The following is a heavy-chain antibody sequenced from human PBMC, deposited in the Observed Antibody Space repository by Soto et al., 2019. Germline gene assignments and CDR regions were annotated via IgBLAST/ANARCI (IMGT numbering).Heavy chain of an antibody. CDR2: IDPSDSYT. V-gene: IGHV5-10-1*01. J-gene: IGHJ6*02. Sequence: EVQLVQSGAEVKKPGESLRISCKGSGYSFTSYWISWVRQMPGKGLEWMGRIDPSDSYTNYSPSFQGHVTISADKSISTAYLQWSSLKASDTDMYYCARDYEILNGYYMSQYYYYYGMDVWGQGTTVTVSS. CDR1: GYSFTSYW. CDR3: ARDYEILNGYYMSQYYYYYGMDV. D-gene: IGHD3-9*01.